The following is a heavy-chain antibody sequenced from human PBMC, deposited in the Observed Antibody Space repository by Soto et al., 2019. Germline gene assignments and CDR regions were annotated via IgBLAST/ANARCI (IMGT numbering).Heavy chain of an antibody. CDR3: GRAHYGDYGYGMDV. J-gene: IGHJ6*02. V-gene: IGHV4-30-2*01. D-gene: IGHD4-17*01. CDR1: GGSISSGGYT. Sequence: SETQSLTYAVSGGSISSGGYTWSWIRQPPGKGLEWIGYIYHSGSPYYNPSLKSRVTISVDRSKNQFSLKLSSVTAADTAVYYCGRAHYGDYGYGMDVWGQGTTVTV. CDR2: IYHSGSP.